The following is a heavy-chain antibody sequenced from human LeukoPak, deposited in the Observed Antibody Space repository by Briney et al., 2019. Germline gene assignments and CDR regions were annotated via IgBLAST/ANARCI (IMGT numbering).Heavy chain of an antibody. Sequence: GGSLRLSCAASGFTFSSYWMHWVRQAPGKGLVWVLRINSDGSSTSYADSVKGRFTISRDNAKNTLYLQMNSLRAEDTAVYYCARELVVTANPGLDYWGQGTLVTVSS. CDR2: INSDGSST. CDR3: ARELVVTANPGLDY. J-gene: IGHJ4*02. CDR1: GFTFSSYW. D-gene: IGHD2-21*02. V-gene: IGHV3-74*01.